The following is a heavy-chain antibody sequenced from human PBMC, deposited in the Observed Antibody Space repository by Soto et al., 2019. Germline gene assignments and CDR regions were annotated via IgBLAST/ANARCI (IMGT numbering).Heavy chain of an antibody. D-gene: IGHD2-2*01. CDR2: IIPILGIA. V-gene: IGHV1-69*04. J-gene: IGHJ5*02. Sequence: SVKVSCKASGGTFSSYTISWVRQAPGQGLEWMGRIIPILGIANYAQKFQGRVTITADKSTSTAYMELRSLRSDDTAVYYCARDLRSVPAATTNWFDPWGQGTLVTVSS. CDR1: GGTFSSYT. CDR3: ARDLRSVPAATTNWFDP.